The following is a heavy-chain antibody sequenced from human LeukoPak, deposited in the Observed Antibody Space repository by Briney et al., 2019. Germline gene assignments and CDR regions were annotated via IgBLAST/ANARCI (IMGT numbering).Heavy chain of an antibody. D-gene: IGHD3-10*01. CDR3: ARGQWEVRGVIITHFDY. CDR2: SKHSGGS. Sequence: MSSETLSLTCAVYGVSFSGYYWSWIRQPPGKGLEWIGESKHSGGSNYNPSLKGRVTISVDTSKNQFSLKLTSVTAADTAVYYCARGQWEVRGVIITHFDYWGQGSLVTVSS. V-gene: IGHV4-34*01. CDR1: GVSFSGYY. J-gene: IGHJ4*02.